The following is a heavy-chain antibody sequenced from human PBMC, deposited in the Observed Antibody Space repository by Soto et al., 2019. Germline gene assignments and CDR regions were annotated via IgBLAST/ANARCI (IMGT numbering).Heavy chain of an antibody. V-gene: IGHV1-69*02. CDR2: IIPILGIA. Sequence: QVQLVQSGAEVKKPGSSVKVSCKASGGTFSSYTISWVRQAPGQGLEWMGRIIPILGIANYAQKFQGRVTITADKSTSTAYMELSSLRSEDTAVYYCASLTVAGNYYFDYWGQGTLVTVSS. D-gene: IGHD6-19*01. CDR1: GGTFSSYT. CDR3: ASLTVAGNYYFDY. J-gene: IGHJ4*02.